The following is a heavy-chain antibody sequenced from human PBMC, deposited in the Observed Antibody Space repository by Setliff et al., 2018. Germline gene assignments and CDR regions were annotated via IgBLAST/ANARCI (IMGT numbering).Heavy chain of an antibody. CDR3: VRQPRTYVAAGPPFEY. J-gene: IGHJ4*02. CDR2: IYTSLST. V-gene: IGHV4-4*08. CDR1: GGSISSYY. D-gene: IGHD6-19*01. Sequence: SETLSLTCSVSGGSISSYYWSWIRQPPGKGLEWIGFIYTSLSTIYNSSLKSRVTISVDTSKNHFSLRLGSVTAADTAVYYCVRQPRTYVAAGPPFEYWGQGTLVTVSS.